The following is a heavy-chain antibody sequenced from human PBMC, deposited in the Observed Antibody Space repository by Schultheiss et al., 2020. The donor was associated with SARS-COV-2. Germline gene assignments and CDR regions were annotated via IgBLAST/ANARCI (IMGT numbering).Heavy chain of an antibody. CDR3: ARDRGDYYDSSGYHYYGMDV. CDR1: GFTVSSNY. Sequence: GGSLRLSCAASGFTVSSNYMSWVRQAPGKGLEYVSAISSNGGSTYYADSVKGRFTISRDNSKNTLYLQMSSLRAEDTAVYYCARDRGDYYDSSGYHYYGMDVWGQGTTVTVSS. CDR2: ISSNGGST. D-gene: IGHD3-22*01. J-gene: IGHJ6*02. V-gene: IGHV3-64D*06.